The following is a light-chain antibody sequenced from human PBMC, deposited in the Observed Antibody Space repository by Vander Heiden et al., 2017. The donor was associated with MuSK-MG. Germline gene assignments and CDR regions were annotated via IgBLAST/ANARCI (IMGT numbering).Light chain of an antibody. V-gene: IGKV1-6*01. Sequence: AIQMTQSPSSLSASVGDSVTFTCRASQDIRDHLDWYQQRPGRAPRLLIYGASTLQSGVPSRFSGSGSGTDFSLTISSLQPEDFATYHCLQDYSDPYSFGQGTKLEIK. CDR3: LQDYSDPYS. CDR2: GAS. J-gene: IGKJ2*01. CDR1: QDIRDH.